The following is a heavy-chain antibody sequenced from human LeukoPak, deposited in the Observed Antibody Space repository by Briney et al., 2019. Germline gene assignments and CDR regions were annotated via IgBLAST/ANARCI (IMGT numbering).Heavy chain of an antibody. J-gene: IGHJ4*02. CDR3: ARTRYYFDY. CDR2: IYYSGST. CDR1: GGSISSYY. V-gene: IGHV4-59*08. Sequence: SETLSLTCAVSGGSISSYYWSWIRQPPGKGLEWIGYIYYSGSTNYNPSLKSRVTISVDTSKNQFSLKLSSVTAADTAVYYCARTRYYFDYWGQGTLVTVSS. D-gene: IGHD6-6*01.